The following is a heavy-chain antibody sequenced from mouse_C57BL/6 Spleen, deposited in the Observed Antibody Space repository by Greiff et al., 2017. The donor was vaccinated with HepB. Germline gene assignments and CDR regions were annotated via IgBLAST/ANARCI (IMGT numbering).Heavy chain of an antibody. D-gene: IGHD3-2*02. CDR2: IYPGDGDT. CDR1: GYAFSSSW. J-gene: IGHJ3*01. V-gene: IGHV1-82*01. CDR3: ELYSSGSAY. Sequence: VQLQQSGPELVKPGASVKISCKASGYAFSSSWMNWVKQRPGKGLEWIGRIYPGDGDTNYNGQFRGKATLTADKSSSTAYRQLSSLTSEDSAVYVCELYSSGSAYWGQGTLVTVSA.